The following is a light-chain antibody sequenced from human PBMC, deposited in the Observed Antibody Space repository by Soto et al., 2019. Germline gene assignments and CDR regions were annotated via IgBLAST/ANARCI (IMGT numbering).Light chain of an antibody. J-gene: IGKJ2*01. V-gene: IGKV1-9*01. Sequence: DLQLTQSPSFLSASVGDRVTITCRASQAISSSLAWYQHNPGKAPKLLIYAASTLQNGVPSSFSGSGSGTEFALTISSLQPEDFATYYCQHLNDYRYTFGQGTKVAIK. CDR1: QAISSS. CDR2: AAS. CDR3: QHLNDYRYT.